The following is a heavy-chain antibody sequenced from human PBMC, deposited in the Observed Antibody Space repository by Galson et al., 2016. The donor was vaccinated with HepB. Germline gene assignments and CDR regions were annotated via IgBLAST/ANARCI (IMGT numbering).Heavy chain of an antibody. CDR1: GFTFSSYA. J-gene: IGHJ4*01. D-gene: IGHD2-15*01. CDR3: AKSSRGYCVGGSCQWFYFDS. Sequence: SLRLSCAASGFTFSSYAMTWVRQAPGKGLEWVSVITSGGSTYYAASVKGRFTISRDNSKNTLYVQMNNLGVEDTAVYYCAKSSRGYCVGGSCQWFYFDSWGHGTLVTVSS. CDR2: ITSGGST. V-gene: IGHV3-23*01.